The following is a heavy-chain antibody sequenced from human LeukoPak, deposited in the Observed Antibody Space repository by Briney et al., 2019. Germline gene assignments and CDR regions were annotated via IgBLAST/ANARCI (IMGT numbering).Heavy chain of an antibody. CDR2: IYSGGST. Sequence: PGGSLRLSCAVSGLTVSSNYMSWVRQAPGEGLEWVSVIYSGGSTYYADSVKGRFTISRDNSNNTLYLQMNSLRAEDTAVYYCARDSYGLDYWGQGTLVTVSS. J-gene: IGHJ4*02. V-gene: IGHV3-53*01. D-gene: IGHD3-10*01. CDR3: ARDSYGLDY. CDR1: GLTVSSNY.